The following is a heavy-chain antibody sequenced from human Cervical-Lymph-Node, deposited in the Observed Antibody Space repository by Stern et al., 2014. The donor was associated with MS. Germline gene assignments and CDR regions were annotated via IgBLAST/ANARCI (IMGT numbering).Heavy chain of an antibody. CDR3: AKAPDYGDYTNYFDY. V-gene: IGHV3-30*18. Sequence: DQLVESGGGVVQPGRSLRLSCAASGFTFSSYGMHWVRQAPGKGLEWVAVISYDGSNKYYADSVKGRFTISRDNSKNTLYLQMNSLRAEDTAVYYCAKAPDYGDYTNYFDYWGQGTLVTVSS. D-gene: IGHD4-17*01. CDR1: GFTFSSYG. J-gene: IGHJ4*02. CDR2: ISYDGSNK.